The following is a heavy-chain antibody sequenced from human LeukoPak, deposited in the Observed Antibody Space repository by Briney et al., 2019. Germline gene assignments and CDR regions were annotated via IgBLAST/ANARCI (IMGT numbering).Heavy chain of an antibody. CDR1: GFTVTSNY. CDR2: IYSGGAT. CDR3: EQWLDPY. D-gene: IGHD6-19*01. J-gene: IGHJ4*02. Sequence: GGSLRLSCAASGFTVTSNYMSWVRQAPGKGLDWVSVIYSGGATKYADSVKGRFTISRDNSKNTLYLQMNSLRAEDTAVYYCEQWLDPYWGQGTLVTVSS. V-gene: IGHV3-53*01.